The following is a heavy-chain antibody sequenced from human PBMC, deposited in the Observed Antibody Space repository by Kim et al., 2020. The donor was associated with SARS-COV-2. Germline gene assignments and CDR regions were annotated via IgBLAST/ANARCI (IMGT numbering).Heavy chain of an antibody. D-gene: IGHD3-16*02. V-gene: IGHV1-24*01. CDR2: FDPEDGET. CDR1: GYTLTELS. Sequence: ASVKVSCKVSGYTLTELSMHWVRQAPGKGLEWMGGFDPEDGETIYAQKFQGRVTMTEDTSTDTAYMELSSLRSEDTAVYYCATIAPYACQRPDAFDVWGQGTTVTVSS. CDR3: ATIAPYACQRPDAFDV. J-gene: IGHJ3*01.